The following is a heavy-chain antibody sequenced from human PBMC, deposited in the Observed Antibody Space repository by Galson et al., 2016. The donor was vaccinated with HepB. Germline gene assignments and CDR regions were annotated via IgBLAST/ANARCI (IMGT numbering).Heavy chain of an antibody. CDR3: AKDGPIIVPGSTDFFYYCMHV. D-gene: IGHD2/OR15-2a*01. V-gene: IGHV3-30*18. Sequence: SLRLSCAVSGFTFGDYAMHWVRRTPGKGLEWVAVISYDGSNRNYADSVKGRLIISRDNSENTLFLQMNGLTAEDTAVYFCAKDGPIIVPGSTDFFYYCMHVWGQGTTVTV. CDR1: GFTFGDYA. J-gene: IGHJ6*02. CDR2: ISYDGSNR.